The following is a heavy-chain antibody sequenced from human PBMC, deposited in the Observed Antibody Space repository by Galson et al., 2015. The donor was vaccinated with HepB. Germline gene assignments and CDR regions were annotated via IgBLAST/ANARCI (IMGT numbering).Heavy chain of an antibody. Sequence: SLRLSCAASGFSFISYSMNWVRQAPGKGLEWVSYISSSSSSIYYADSVKGRFTISRDNAKNSLYLQMNSLRAEDTAAYYCATSVTTLEDYYYGLDVWGQGTTVTVSS. CDR3: ATSVTTLEDYYYGLDV. CDR2: ISSSSSSI. J-gene: IGHJ6*02. V-gene: IGHV3-48*01. D-gene: IGHD4-17*01. CDR1: GFSFISYS.